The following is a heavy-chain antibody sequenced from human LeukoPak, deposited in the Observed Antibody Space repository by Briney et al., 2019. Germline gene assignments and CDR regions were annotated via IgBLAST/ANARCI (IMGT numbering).Heavy chain of an antibody. Sequence: AGGSLRLSCAASGFTFSSYAMSWVRQAPGKGLEWVSAISGSGGSTYYAHSVKGRFTISRDHSKNTLYLQMNNLRAEDTAVFYCTKASAMIVVVGKYFDYWGQGTLVTVSS. CDR1: GFTFSSYA. D-gene: IGHD3-22*01. CDR2: ISGSGGST. J-gene: IGHJ4*02. CDR3: TKASAMIVVVGKYFDY. V-gene: IGHV3-23*01.